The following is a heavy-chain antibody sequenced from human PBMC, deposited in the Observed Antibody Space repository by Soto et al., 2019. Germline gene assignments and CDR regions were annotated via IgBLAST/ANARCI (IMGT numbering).Heavy chain of an antibody. CDR1: GGSFSGYY. Sequence: QVQLQQWGAGLLKPSETLSLTCAVYGGSFSGYYWSWIRQPPGKGLEWIGEINHSGSTNYNPSLKSRVTISVDTSKNQFSLKPSSVTAADTAVYYCARPRYSGYAPGWFDPWGQGTLVTVSS. D-gene: IGHD5-12*01. V-gene: IGHV4-34*01. J-gene: IGHJ5*02. CDR3: ARPRYSGYAPGWFDP. CDR2: INHSGST.